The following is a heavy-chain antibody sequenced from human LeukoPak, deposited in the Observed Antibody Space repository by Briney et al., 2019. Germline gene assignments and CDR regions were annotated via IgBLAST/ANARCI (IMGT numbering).Heavy chain of an antibody. CDR3: AKVQALGYCSSTSCYYFDY. V-gene: IGHV3-23*01. CDR1: GFTFSSYA. D-gene: IGHD2-2*01. J-gene: IGHJ4*02. CDR2: ISGSGGST. Sequence: GGSLRLSCAASGFTFSSYAMSWVRQAPGKGLEWVSAISGSGGSTYYADSVKGRFTISRGNSKNTLYLQMNSLRAEDTAVYYCAKVQALGYCSSTSCYYFDYWGQGTLVTVSS.